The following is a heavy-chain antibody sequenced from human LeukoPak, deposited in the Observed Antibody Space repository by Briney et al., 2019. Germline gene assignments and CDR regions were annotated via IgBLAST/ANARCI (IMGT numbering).Heavy chain of an antibody. CDR3: ARDKGYSIDQ. V-gene: IGHV3-74*01. CDR1: AFTLNTYW. D-gene: IGHD5-18*01. Sequence: PGGSLRLSCAASAFTLNTYWMHWVRQAPGTGLVWVSRINGDGSSTSYADFVKGRFTISRDNAKNTLYLQMNSLRAEETAIYYCARDKGYSIDQWGQGTLVTVSS. CDR2: INGDGSST. J-gene: IGHJ5*02.